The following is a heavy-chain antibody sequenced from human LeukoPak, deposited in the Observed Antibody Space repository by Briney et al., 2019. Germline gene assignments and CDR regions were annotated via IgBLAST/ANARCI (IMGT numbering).Heavy chain of an antibody. CDR3: ARALGSIVATIYYYYGMDV. CDR2: IWYDGSNK. CDR1: GFTFSSYG. V-gene: IGHV3-33*01. D-gene: IGHD5-12*01. J-gene: IGHJ6*02. Sequence: PGGSLRLSCAASGFTFSSYGMHWVRQAPGKGLERVAVIWYDGSNKYYADSVKGRFTISRDNSKNTLYLQMNSLRAEDTAVYYCARALGSIVATIYYYYGMDVWGQGTTVTVSS.